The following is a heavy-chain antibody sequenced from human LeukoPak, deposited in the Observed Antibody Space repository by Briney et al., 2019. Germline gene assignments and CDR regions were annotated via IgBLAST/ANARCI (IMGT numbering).Heavy chain of an antibody. V-gene: IGHV3-23*01. J-gene: IGHJ4*02. CDR2: ISGSGDDT. CDR1: GFTFSSYA. Sequence: GGSLRLSCAASGFTFSSYAMNWVRQAPGKGLEWVSGISGSGDDTYYADSVKGRFTISRDYSRNTLYLQMNSLRVEDTAVYYCAKDLGTKNLYYLDYWGQGTLVIVSS. CDR3: AKDLGTKNLYYLDY. D-gene: IGHD1/OR15-1a*01.